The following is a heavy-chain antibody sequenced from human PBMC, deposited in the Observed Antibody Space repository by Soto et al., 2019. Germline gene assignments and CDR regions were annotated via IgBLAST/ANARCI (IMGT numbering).Heavy chain of an antibody. CDR2: ITWNGGTI. CDR1: GFAFDDYV. J-gene: IGHJ5*02. CDR3: AKGGSAALIAPSGRDNWFDP. Sequence: GGSLRLSCAASGFAFDDYVMHWVRQPPGRGLEWVSGITWNGGTIRYVDSVKGRFTISRDNAENSLYLQMNSLRPEDTAVYYCAKGGSAALIAPSGRDNWFDPWGQGSQVTVSS. D-gene: IGHD6-13*01. V-gene: IGHV3-9*01.